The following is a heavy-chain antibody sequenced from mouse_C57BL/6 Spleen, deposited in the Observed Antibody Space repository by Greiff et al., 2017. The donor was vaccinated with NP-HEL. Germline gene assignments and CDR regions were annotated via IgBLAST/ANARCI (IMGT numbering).Heavy chain of an antibody. CDR3: ARNYYGSSTGRGFAY. V-gene: IGHV1-85*01. CDR2: IYPRDGST. Sequence: QVQLQQSGPELVKPGASVKLSCKASGYTFTSYDINWVKQRPGQGLEWIGWIYPRDGSTKYNEKFKGKATLTVDTSSSTAYMELHSLTSEDSAVYFCARNYYGSSTGRGFAYWGQGTLVTVSA. CDR1: GYTFTSYD. J-gene: IGHJ3*01. D-gene: IGHD1-1*01.